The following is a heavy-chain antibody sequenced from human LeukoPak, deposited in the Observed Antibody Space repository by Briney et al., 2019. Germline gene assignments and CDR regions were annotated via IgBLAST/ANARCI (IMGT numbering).Heavy chain of an antibody. J-gene: IGHJ4*02. D-gene: IGHD3-3*01. CDR3: ARDSRVADFWSGYFTGYFDY. CDR2: IWYDGSNK. V-gene: IGHV3-33*01. CDR1: GFTFSSYG. Sequence: PGGSLRLSCAASGFTFSSYGMHWVRQAPGKGLEWVADIWYDGSNKYYADSVKGRFTISRDNSKNTLYLQMNSLRAEDTAVYYCARDSRVADFWSGYFTGYFDYWGQGTLVTVSS.